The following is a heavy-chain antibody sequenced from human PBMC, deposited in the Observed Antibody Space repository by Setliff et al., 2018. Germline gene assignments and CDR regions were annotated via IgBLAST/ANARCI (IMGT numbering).Heavy chain of an antibody. V-gene: IGHV1-2*02. D-gene: IGHD5-18*01. Sequence: ASVKVSCKASGNRFTDYNLHWVRQAPGQGLEWMGWINPNSGDTHSAQRFQGRVTITTDESTSTAYMELSSLRTEDTAVYYCAREGVDTRSSTDYRYYMDVWGKGTTVTVSS. J-gene: IGHJ6*03. CDR2: INPNSGDT. CDR3: AREGVDTRSSTDYRYYMDV. CDR1: GNRFTDYN.